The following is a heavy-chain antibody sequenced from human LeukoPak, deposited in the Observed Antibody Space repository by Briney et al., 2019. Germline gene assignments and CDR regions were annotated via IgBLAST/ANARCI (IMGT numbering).Heavy chain of an antibody. V-gene: IGHV3-30*18. D-gene: IGHD3-22*01. Sequence: QPGRSLGLSCAASGFTFSSYGMHWVRQAPGKGLEWVAVISYDGSNKYYADSVKGRFTISRDNSKNTLYLQMNSLRAEDTAVYYCAKDRDPFRVSAFDIWGQGTMVTVSS. CDR3: AKDRDPFRVSAFDI. J-gene: IGHJ3*02. CDR1: GFTFSSYG. CDR2: ISYDGSNK.